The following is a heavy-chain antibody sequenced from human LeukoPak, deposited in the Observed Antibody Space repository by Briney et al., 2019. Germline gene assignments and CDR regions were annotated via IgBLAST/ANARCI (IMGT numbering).Heavy chain of an antibody. CDR2: IIPIFGTA. Sequence: ASVKVSCKASGGTFSSYAISWVRQAPGQGLEWMGGIIPIFGTANYAQKFQGRVTITTDESTSTAYMELSSLRSEDTAVYYCARIFTLYSSSPNSLDYWGQGTLVTVSS. CDR1: GGTFSSYA. J-gene: IGHJ4*02. D-gene: IGHD6-6*01. V-gene: IGHV1-69*05. CDR3: ARIFTLYSSSPNSLDY.